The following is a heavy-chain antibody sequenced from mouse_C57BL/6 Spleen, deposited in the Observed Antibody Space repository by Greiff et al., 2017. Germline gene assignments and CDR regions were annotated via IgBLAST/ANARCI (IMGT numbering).Heavy chain of an antibody. CDR2: IWSGGSP. D-gene: IGHD2-4*01. J-gene: IGHJ2*01. CDR1: GFSLTSYG. Sequence: QVQLQQSGPGLVQPSQSLSITCTVSGFSLTSYGVHWVRQSPGKGLEWLGVIWSGGSPDYNAASISSLSISKDNSTCQIFFKMNSLQAADTAIYYCARKGYDYDDYFDYWGQGTTLTVSS. V-gene: IGHV2-2*01. CDR3: ARKGYDYDDYFDY.